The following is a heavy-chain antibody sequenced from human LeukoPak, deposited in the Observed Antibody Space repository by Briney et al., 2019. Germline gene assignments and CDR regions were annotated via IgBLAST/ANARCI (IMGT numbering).Heavy chain of an antibody. Sequence: PGGSLRLSCAASGLTLSNYWMHWVRQAPGKGLVWVSRMNYDGSSTTYADSVKGRFTISRDNAKNTLYLQMNSLRAEDTAVYYCARETTVIREWYFDPWGRGTLVTVAS. CDR3: ARETTVIREWYFDP. V-gene: IGHV3-74*03. CDR1: GLTLSNYW. D-gene: IGHD4-17*01. CDR2: MNYDGSST. J-gene: IGHJ2*01.